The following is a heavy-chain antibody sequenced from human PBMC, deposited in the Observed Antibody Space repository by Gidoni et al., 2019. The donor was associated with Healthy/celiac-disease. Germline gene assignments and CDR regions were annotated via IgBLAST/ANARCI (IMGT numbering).Heavy chain of an antibody. CDR1: GYSFTSYW. CDR3: ASDSSGYYYSLSAFDI. Sequence: EVQLVQSGAEVKKPGESLKISCKGSGYSFTSYWIGWVRQMPGKGLEWMGIIYPGDSDTRYSPSFQGQVTISADKSISTAYLQWSSLKASDTAMYYCASDSSGYYYSLSAFDIWGQGTMVTVSS. CDR2: IYPGDSDT. J-gene: IGHJ3*02. D-gene: IGHD3-22*01. V-gene: IGHV5-51*01.